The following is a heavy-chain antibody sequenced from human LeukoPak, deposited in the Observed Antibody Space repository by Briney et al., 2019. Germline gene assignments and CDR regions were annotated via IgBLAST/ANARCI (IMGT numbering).Heavy chain of an antibody. CDR3: ARAGYSSSPYFDY. CDR2: IYYSGST. D-gene: IGHD6-6*01. V-gene: IGHV4-59*01. J-gene: IGHJ4*02. Sequence: SETLSLTCTVSGGSISSYYWSWLRQPPGKGLEWIGYIYYSGSTNYNSSLKSRVTISVDTSKNQFSLKLSSVTAADTAVYYCARAGYSSSPYFDYWGQGTLVTVSS. CDR1: GGSISSYY.